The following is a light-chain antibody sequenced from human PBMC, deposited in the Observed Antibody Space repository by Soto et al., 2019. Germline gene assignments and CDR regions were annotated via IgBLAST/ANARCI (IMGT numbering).Light chain of an antibody. V-gene: IGLV1-40*01. Sequence: QAVVTQPPSVSGAPGQRVTISCTGSSSNIGAGYDVHWYQQLPGTAPKLLIYGSSNRPSGVPDRFSGSKSGTSASLAITGLQAEDEADYYCQSYDGTLSGSYVFGIGTKLTVL. CDR3: QSYDGTLSGSYV. J-gene: IGLJ1*01. CDR1: SSNIGAGYD. CDR2: GSS.